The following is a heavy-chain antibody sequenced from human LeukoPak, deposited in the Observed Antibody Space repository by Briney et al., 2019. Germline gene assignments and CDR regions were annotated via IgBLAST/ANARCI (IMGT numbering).Heavy chain of an antibody. CDR1: GFTFSSYA. D-gene: IGHD3-16*01. CDR2: ITYSGGTT. Sequence: GGSLRLSCAASGFTFSSYAMSWFRQAPGKGREWVSAITYSGGTTYYADSVKGRFTISRDNSKNTLYLQMNSLRAEDTAVYYCAKDPPHVSWLFAYWGQGTLVTVSS. CDR3: AKDPPHVSWLFAY. V-gene: IGHV3-23*01. J-gene: IGHJ4*02.